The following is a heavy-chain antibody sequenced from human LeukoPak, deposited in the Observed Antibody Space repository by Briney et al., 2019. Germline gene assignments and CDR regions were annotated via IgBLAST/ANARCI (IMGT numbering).Heavy chain of an antibody. V-gene: IGHV1-18*04. Sequence: ASVKVSCKASGYTFTGYYMHWVRQAPGQGLEWMGWISGYNGNTNYAQNLQGRVTMTTDTSTSTAYMELRSLRSDDTAVYYCARVGASSGSPTDYWGQGTLVTVSS. D-gene: IGHD1-26*01. CDR2: ISGYNGNT. J-gene: IGHJ4*02. CDR1: GYTFTGYY. CDR3: ARVGASSGSPTDY.